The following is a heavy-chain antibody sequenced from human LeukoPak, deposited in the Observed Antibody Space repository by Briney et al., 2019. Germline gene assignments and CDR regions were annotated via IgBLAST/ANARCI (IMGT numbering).Heavy chain of an antibody. CDR1: GFTFSSYA. D-gene: IGHD1-1*01. J-gene: IGHJ4*02. CDR3: ARRANWNLDY. CDR2: ISGSGGST. V-gene: IGHV3-23*01. Sequence: GGSLRLSCAASGFTFSSYAMSWVRQAPGKGLEWVSAISGSGGSTYYADSVKGRFTISRDNAKNSLYLQMNSLRAEDTAVYYCARRANWNLDYWGQGTLVTVSS.